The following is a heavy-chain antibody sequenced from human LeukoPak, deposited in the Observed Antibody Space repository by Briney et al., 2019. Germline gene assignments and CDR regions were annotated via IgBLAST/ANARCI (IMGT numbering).Heavy chain of an antibody. J-gene: IGHJ4*01. V-gene: IGHV4-59*08. CDR2: IYHTGST. Sequence: SETLSLTCSVSGDSISSYYWSWIRKPPGKGLEWIGYIYHTGSTNYNPSLEGRVTISVDMSKNQFSLNLRSVTAADTAIYYCARRTRTASWYGGSIDYWGHGTQVTVSS. D-gene: IGHD6-13*01. CDR3: ARRTRTASWYGGSIDY. CDR1: GDSISSYY.